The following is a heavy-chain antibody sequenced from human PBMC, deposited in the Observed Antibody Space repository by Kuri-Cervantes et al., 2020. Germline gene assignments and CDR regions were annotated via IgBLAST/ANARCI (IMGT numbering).Heavy chain of an antibody. CDR1: GGSISSGGYY. CDR2: IYYSGST. D-gene: IGHD2-2*01. CDR3: AVGVPAAITFKHRINWFDP. Sequence: SCTVSGGSISSGGYYWSWIRQHPGKGLEWIGYIYYSGSTYYNPSLKSRVTISVDTSKNQFSLKLSSVTAADTAVYYCAVGVPAAITFKHRINWFDPWGQGTLVTVSS. J-gene: IGHJ5*02. V-gene: IGHV4-31*02.